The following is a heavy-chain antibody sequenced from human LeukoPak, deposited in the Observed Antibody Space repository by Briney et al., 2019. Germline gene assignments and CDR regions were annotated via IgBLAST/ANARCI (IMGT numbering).Heavy chain of an antibody. CDR2: IRYDGTNK. J-gene: IGHJ4*02. D-gene: IGHD1-14*01. CDR3: ARGTLEPGGLGY. Sequence: GGSLRLSCAASGFTFSSYGMHWVRQAPGKGLEWVSFIRYDGTNKYYADSVKGRFTISRDNSKNTLYLQMNSLRAEDTAVYYCARGTLEPGGLGYWGQGTLVTVSS. CDR1: GFTFSSYG. V-gene: IGHV3-30*02.